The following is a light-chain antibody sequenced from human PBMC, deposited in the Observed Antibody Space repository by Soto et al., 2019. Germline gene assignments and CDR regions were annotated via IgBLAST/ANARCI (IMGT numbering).Light chain of an antibody. V-gene: IGLV2-14*01. CDR3: SSYTSTSRV. CDR2: EVS. Sequence: QSALTQPASVSGSPGQSITISCTGTSSDVGGYNYVSWYQQHPGKAPQLMIYEVSNRPSGVSNRFSGSKSGNTASLTISGLQAEDEADYYCSSYTSTSRVFGGGTKVTVL. J-gene: IGLJ2*01. CDR1: SSDVGGYNY.